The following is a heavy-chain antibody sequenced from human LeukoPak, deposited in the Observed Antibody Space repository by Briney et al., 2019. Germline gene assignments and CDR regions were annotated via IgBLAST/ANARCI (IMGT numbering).Heavy chain of an antibody. Sequence: QPGGSLRLSCAASGFPFSAYAMSWVRQAPGKGLEWVSVIYSGGSTYYADSVKGRFTISRDNSKNTLYLQMNSLRAEDTAVYYCASGYSYGYFDYWGQGTLVTVSS. D-gene: IGHD5-18*01. J-gene: IGHJ4*02. CDR2: IYSGGST. V-gene: IGHV3-66*02. CDR3: ASGYSYGYFDY. CDR1: GFPFSAYA.